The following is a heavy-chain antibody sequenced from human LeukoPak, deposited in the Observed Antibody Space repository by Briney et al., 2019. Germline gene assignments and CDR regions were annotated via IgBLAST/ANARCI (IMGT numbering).Heavy chain of an antibody. D-gene: IGHD1-26*01. J-gene: IGHJ5*02. CDR2: VYYRGST. Sequence: ETLSLTCTVSGDSISSHFWTWIRQPPGKGLEFIGYVYYRGSTYYNTSLKSRVTISVDTSKNQFSLNLNSVTTADTAVYYCARRWATTDYYNVLEPWGQGTLVTASS. CDR1: GDSISSHF. V-gene: IGHV4-59*11. CDR3: ARRWATTDYYNVLEP.